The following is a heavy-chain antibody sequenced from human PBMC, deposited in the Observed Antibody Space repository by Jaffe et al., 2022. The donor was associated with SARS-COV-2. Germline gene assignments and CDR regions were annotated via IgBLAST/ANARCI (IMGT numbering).Heavy chain of an antibody. Sequence: QVTLRESGPALVKPTQTLTLTCTFSGFSLSTSGMCVSWIRQPPGKALEWLALIDWDDDKYYSTSLKTRLTISKDTSKNQVVLTMTNMDPVDTATYYCARVNLAAAGTWDAFDIWGQGTMVTVSS. CDR2: IDWDDDK. D-gene: IGHD6-13*01. J-gene: IGHJ3*02. V-gene: IGHV2-70*01. CDR3: ARVNLAAAGTWDAFDI. CDR1: GFSLSTSGMC.